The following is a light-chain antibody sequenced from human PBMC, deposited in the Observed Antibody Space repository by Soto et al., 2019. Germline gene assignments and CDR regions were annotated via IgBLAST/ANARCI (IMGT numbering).Light chain of an antibody. J-gene: IGLJ2*01. V-gene: IGLV1-40*01. CDR1: SSNIGAGYD. Sequence: QSALTQPPSVSGAPGQRVPISCTGSSSNIGAGYDVHWYQQLPGTAPKLLIYGNSNRPSGVPDRFSGSKSGTSASLAITGLQAEDEDDYYCQSYDSSPLVFGGGTKLTVL. CDR2: GNS. CDR3: QSYDSSPLV.